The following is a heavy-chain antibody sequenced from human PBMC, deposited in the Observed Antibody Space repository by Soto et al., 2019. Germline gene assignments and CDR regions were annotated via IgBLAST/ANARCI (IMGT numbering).Heavy chain of an antibody. CDR1: GDSFGSGSYY. J-gene: IGHJ4*02. Sequence: SETLSLTCTVSGDSFGSGSYYWCWLRQHPGKGLEWIGYIYTSRTTYYNPSLRSRVTISGDTSKNQFSLKLNSVTAADTAVYFCARDFAYFDSWGQGTLVTVSS. CDR2: IYTSRTT. V-gene: IGHV4-31*03. D-gene: IGHD3-3*01. CDR3: ARDFAYFDS.